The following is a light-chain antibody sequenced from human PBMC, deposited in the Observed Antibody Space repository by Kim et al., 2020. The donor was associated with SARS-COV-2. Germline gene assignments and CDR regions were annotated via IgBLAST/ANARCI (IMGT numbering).Light chain of an antibody. CDR1: QSISNW. CDR3: QHSYSYPYS. Sequence: DIQMTQSPSLLSASVGDRVTITCRASQSISNWLAWYQQKPGKVPKLLIYKASNLENGVPSRFSGSGFGTEFTLTISSLQPEDFATYYCQHSYSYPYSFGQGTKLEI. V-gene: IGKV1-5*03. J-gene: IGKJ2*03. CDR2: KAS.